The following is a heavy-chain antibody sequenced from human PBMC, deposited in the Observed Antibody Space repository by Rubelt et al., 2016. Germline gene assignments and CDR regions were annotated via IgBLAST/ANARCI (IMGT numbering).Heavy chain of an antibody. CDR3: ARSTAHSDFDY. Sequence: QVQLQESGPGLVKPSETLSLTCTVSGGPISHYYWNWIRQPPGKGLEWIGYIYSSGSTNYNPSLKSRVTISVDPSKNQFSLRLTSVTAADTAVYYCARSTAHSDFDYWGQGTLVTVSS. CDR2: IYSSGST. D-gene: IGHD2-8*02. CDR1: GGPISHYY. V-gene: IGHV4-59*01. J-gene: IGHJ4*02.